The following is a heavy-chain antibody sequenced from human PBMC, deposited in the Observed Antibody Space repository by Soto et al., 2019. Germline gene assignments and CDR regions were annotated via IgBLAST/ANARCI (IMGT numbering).Heavy chain of an antibody. CDR3: ARRYGGTFDY. Sequence: SETLSLTCTVSGGSISSYYWSSLRQPPGKGLEGIGYIYYSGSTNYNPSLKSRVTISVDTSKNQSSLKLSSVTAAYTAVYYCARRYGGTFDYWGQGTLVTVSS. D-gene: IGHD2-15*01. J-gene: IGHJ4*02. CDR2: IYYSGST. CDR1: GGSISSYY. V-gene: IGHV4-59*08.